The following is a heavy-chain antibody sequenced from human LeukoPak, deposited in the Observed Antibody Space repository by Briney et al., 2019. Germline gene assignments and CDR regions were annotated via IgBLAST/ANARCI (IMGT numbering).Heavy chain of an antibody. CDR2: IKTDGSST. V-gene: IGHV3-74*01. D-gene: IGHD4/OR15-4a*01. J-gene: IGHJ3*02. CDR3: ARASPERYGDFDI. Sequence: PGGSLRLSCAASGFTFSTYWMPWVRQGPGKGLVWVSRIKTDGSSTNYADSVKGRFTISRDNAKNTLYLQMNSLRVEDTAVYYCARASPERYGDFDIWGQGTMVTVSS. CDR1: GFTFSTYW.